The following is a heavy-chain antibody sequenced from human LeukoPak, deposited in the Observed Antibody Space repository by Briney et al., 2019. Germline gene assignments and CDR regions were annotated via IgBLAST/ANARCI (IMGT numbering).Heavy chain of an antibody. CDR2: ISGLGDST. CDR3: AKGPAKYSGYDYFEY. Sequence: GGSLRLSCAASGFSFSSFAMSWVRQAPGKGLEWVSVISGLGDSTNYAESVKGRFTISRDNSKNTVYLLMNSLRGEDTAVYYCAKGPAKYSGYDYFEYWGQGTLVTVSS. CDR1: GFSFSSFA. J-gene: IGHJ4*02. D-gene: IGHD5-12*01. V-gene: IGHV3-23*01.